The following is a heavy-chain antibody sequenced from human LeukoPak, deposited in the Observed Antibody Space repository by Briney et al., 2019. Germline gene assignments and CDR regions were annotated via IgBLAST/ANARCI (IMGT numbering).Heavy chain of an antibody. Sequence: SETLSLTCTVSGASFSSSTYYWGWIRQPPGKGLEWIGSIYYSGSTYYNPSLRSRVTMSVDTSKNQFSLKLSSVTAADTAVYYCARHAGGISATGTRPFDYWGQGTLVTVSS. CDR1: GASFSSSTYY. CDR2: IYYSGST. D-gene: IGHD6-13*01. CDR3: ARHAGGISATGTRPFDY. V-gene: IGHV4-39*01. J-gene: IGHJ4*02.